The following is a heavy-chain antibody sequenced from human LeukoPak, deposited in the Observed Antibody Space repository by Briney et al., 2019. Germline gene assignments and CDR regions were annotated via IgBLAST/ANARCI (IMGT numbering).Heavy chain of an antibody. Sequence: PGGSLRLSCAASGFTLTSYEMNWVRQAPGKGLEWVSGLSATGGRTYYADSVKGRFTISRDYSKNTLHLQMSSLRVADTAVYFCARGGYSGSHNWFDPWGQGTLVTVSS. J-gene: IGHJ5*02. CDR1: GFTLTSYE. CDR2: LSATGGRT. V-gene: IGHV3-23*01. CDR3: ARGGYSGSHNWFDP. D-gene: IGHD1-26*01.